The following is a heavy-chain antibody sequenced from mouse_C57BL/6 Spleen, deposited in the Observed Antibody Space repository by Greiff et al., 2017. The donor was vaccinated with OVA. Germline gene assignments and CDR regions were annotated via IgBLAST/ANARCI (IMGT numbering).Heavy chain of an antibody. J-gene: IGHJ1*03. CDR3: ARDRNDGYWYFDV. CDR1: GFTFSSYA. Sequence: DVQLVESGGGLVKPGGSLKLSCAASGFTFSSYAMSWVRQTPEKRLEWVATISDGGSYTYYPDNVKGRFTISRDNAKNNLYLQMSHLKSEDTAMYYCARDRNDGYWYFDVWGTGTTVTVSS. CDR2: ISDGGSYT. V-gene: IGHV5-4*01. D-gene: IGHD2-3*01.